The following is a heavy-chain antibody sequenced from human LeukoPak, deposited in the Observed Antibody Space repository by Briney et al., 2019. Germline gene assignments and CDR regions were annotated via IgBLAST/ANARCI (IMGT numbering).Heavy chain of an antibody. V-gene: IGHV3-23*01. Sequence: GGSLRLSCAASGFTFSSYAMSWVRQAPGKGLEWVSAISGSGGSTYYAASVKGRFTISRDNSKNTLYLQMNSLRAEDTAVYYCAKDGSLYCSSTSCYPYWYFDLWGRGTLVTVSS. CDR3: AKDGSLYCSSTSCYPYWYFDL. CDR2: ISGSGGST. CDR1: GFTFSSYA. J-gene: IGHJ2*01. D-gene: IGHD2-2*01.